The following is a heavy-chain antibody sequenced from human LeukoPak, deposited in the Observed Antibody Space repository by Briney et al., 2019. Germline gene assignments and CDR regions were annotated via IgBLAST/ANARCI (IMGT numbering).Heavy chain of an antibody. J-gene: IGHJ3*02. CDR1: GYTFTGYY. D-gene: IGHD3-3*01. CDR3: ARDFYYDFWSGYHAFDI. CDR2: INPNSGGT. V-gene: IGHV1-2*02. Sequence: ASVKVSCKASGYTFTGYYMHWVRQAPGQGLEWMGWINPNSGGTNYAQKFQGRVTMTRDTSISTAYMELSRLRSDDTAVYYCARDFYYDFWSGYHAFDIWGQGTMVTVSS.